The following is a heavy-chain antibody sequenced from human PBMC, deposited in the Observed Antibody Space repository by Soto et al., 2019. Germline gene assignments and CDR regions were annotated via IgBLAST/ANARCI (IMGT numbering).Heavy chain of an antibody. J-gene: IGHJ4*02. V-gene: IGHV3-64D*06. D-gene: IGHD5-12*01. Sequence: GGSLRLSCSASGFTFSSYAMYWVRQAPGKGLEYVSAINSNGGVTYYADSVKGRFTISRDNSKNTLYLQMSSLRAEDTAVYYCVKDQEGYSGYVFDYWGQGTLVTVSS. CDR2: INSNGGVT. CDR3: VKDQEGYSGYVFDY. CDR1: GFTFSSYA.